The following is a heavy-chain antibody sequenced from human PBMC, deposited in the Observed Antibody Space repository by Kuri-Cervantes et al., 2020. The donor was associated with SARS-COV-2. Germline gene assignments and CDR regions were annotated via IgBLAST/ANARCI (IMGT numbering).Heavy chain of an antibody. Sequence: SETLSLTCAAYGGSFSGYYWSWIRQPPGKGLEWIGEINHSGSTNYNPSLKSRVTISVDTSKNQFSLKLSSATAADTAVYYCARGVGAAVAGTLITIYYYYGMDVWGQGTTVTDSS. J-gene: IGHJ6*02. CDR1: GGSFSGYY. V-gene: IGHV4-34*01. CDR2: INHSGST. D-gene: IGHD6-19*01. CDR3: ARGVGAAVAGTLITIYYYYGMDV.